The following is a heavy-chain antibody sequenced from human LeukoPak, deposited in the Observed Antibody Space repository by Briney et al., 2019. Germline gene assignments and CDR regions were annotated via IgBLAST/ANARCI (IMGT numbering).Heavy chain of an antibody. V-gene: IGHV4-34*01. Sequence: SETLSLTCAVYGGSFSGYYWSWIRQPPGKGLERIGEINHSGSTNYNPSLKSRVTISVDTSKNQFSLKLSSVTAADTAVYYCARVELELESNWFDPWGQGTLVTVSS. D-gene: IGHD1-7*01. J-gene: IGHJ5*02. CDR1: GGSFSGYY. CDR2: INHSGST. CDR3: ARVELELESNWFDP.